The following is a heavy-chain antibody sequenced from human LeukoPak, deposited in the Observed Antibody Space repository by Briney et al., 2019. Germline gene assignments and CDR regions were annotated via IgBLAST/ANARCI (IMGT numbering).Heavy chain of an antibody. V-gene: IGHV4-39*01. CDR2: IYYSGST. Sequence: SETLSLTCTVSGGSISSSSYYWGWIRQPPGKGLEWIGSIYYSGSTYYNPSLKSRVTISVDTSKNQFSLKLSSVTAADTAVYHCARHSSQRPYYDYIWGSYRNHDAFDIWGQGTMVTVSS. J-gene: IGHJ3*02. D-gene: IGHD3-16*02. CDR1: GGSISSSSYY. CDR3: ARHSSQRPYYDYIWGSYRNHDAFDI.